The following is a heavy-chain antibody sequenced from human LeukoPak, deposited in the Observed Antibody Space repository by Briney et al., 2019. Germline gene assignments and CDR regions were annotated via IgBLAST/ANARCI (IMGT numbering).Heavy chain of an antibody. V-gene: IGHV1-2*02. J-gene: IGHJ4*02. Sequence: ASVKVSCKASGYTFSGYYMHWVPQAPGQELEWMGWINPNTGGTNYAQKFQGRVTMTRDTSINTAYMDLSRLTSDDTAVYYCARGRGKWGGGDYWGQGTLVTVSS. D-gene: IGHD1-26*01. CDR2: INPNTGGT. CDR3: ARGRGKWGGGDY. CDR1: GYTFSGYY.